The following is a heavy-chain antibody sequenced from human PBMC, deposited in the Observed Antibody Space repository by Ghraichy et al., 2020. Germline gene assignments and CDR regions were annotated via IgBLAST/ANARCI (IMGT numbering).Heavy chain of an antibody. J-gene: IGHJ4*02. V-gene: IGHV4-61*01. CDR1: GGSVSSGSYY. CDR3: ARQVSGDCSGGGFYPLF. D-gene: IGHD2-15*01. Sequence: SETLSLTCTVSGGSVSSGSYYWGWIRQPPGKGLEWIGYIYYSGSTIYNPSLKSRVTMSIDTSKNQFSLKMSSVTAADTAMYYCARQVSGDCSGGGFYPLFGGQGTLVTVSS. CDR2: IYYSGST.